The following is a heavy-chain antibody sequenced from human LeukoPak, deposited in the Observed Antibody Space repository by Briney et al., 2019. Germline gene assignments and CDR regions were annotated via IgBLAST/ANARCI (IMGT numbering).Heavy chain of an antibody. CDR1: GFTLSSYW. Sequence: GGSLRLSCAASGFTLSSYWMHWVRQAPGKGLVWVSRINSDGTTTSYTDSVKGRFTISRDNAKNSLHLQMNSLRAEDTAVYYCARDQVSYSSGQPIPYFDYWGQGTLVTVSS. J-gene: IGHJ4*02. CDR2: INSDGTTT. CDR3: ARDQVSYSSGQPIPYFDY. D-gene: IGHD6-19*01. V-gene: IGHV3-74*01.